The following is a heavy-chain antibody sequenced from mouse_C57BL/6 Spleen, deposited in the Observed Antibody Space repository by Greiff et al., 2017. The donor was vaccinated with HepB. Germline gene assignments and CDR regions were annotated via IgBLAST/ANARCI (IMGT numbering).Heavy chain of an antibody. CDR2: IYPGSGNT. D-gene: IGHD1-1*01. Sequence: VQLQQSGAELVRPGASVKLSCKASGYTFTDYYINWVKQRPGQGLEWIARIYPGSGNTYYNEKFKGKATLTAEKSSSTAYMQLSSLTSEDSAVYFCARERRNYYGSSHWYFDVWGTGTTFTVSS. V-gene: IGHV1-76*01. J-gene: IGHJ1*03. CDR1: GYTFTDYY. CDR3: ARERRNYYGSSHWYFDV.